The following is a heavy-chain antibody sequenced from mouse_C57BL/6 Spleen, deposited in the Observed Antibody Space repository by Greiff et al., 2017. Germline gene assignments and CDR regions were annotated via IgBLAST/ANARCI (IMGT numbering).Heavy chain of an antibody. CDR1: GYTFTDYN. Sequence: VQLQQSGPELVKPGASVKIPCKASGYTFTDYNMDWVKQSHGKSLEWIGDINPNNGGTIYNQKFKGKATLTVDKSSSTAYMELRSLTSEDTAVYYCARPYDYDLYWYFDVWGTGTTVTVSS. CDR2: INPNNGGT. D-gene: IGHD2-4*01. J-gene: IGHJ1*03. V-gene: IGHV1-18*01. CDR3: ARPYDYDLYWYFDV.